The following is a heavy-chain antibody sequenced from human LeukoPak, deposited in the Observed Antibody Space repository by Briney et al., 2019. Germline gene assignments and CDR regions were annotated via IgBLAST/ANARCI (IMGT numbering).Heavy chain of an antibody. CDR2: IHYSGST. D-gene: IGHD5-12*01. J-gene: IGHJ5*02. CDR3: ARGTRGSGWFDP. V-gene: IGHV4-59*01. Sequence: SETLSLTCTVSGGSISSYYWSWIRQPPGKGLEWIGYIHYSGSTNYNPSLKSRVTISVDTSKNQFSLKLSSVTAADTAVYYCARGTRGSGWFDPWGQGTLVTVSS. CDR1: GGSISSYY.